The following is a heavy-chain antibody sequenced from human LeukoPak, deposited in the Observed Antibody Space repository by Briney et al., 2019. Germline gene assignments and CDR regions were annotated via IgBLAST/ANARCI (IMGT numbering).Heavy chain of an antibody. D-gene: IGHD3-22*01. V-gene: IGHV3-13*04. Sequence: GGSLRLSCAASGFTFSSYDMHWVRQATGKGLEWVSAIGTAGDTYYPGSVKGRFTISRGNAQNSLYLQMNSLRAGDTAVYYCARVVYDSSGYFYWYFDLWGRGTLVTVSS. J-gene: IGHJ2*01. CDR1: GFTFSSYD. CDR2: IGTAGDT. CDR3: ARVVYDSSGYFYWYFDL.